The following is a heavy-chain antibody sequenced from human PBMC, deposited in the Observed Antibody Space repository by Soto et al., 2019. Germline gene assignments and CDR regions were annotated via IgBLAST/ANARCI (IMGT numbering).Heavy chain of an antibody. CDR1: GYTFTSYG. J-gene: IGHJ5*02. Sequence: ALVKVSCKASGYTFTSYGISWVRQARGQGLEGMGWISAYNGNTNYAQKLQGRVTMTTDTSTSTAYMELRSLRSDDTAVYYCARVIAAAGQDWFDPWGQGTLVTVSS. CDR2: ISAYNGNT. V-gene: IGHV1-18*01. D-gene: IGHD6-13*01. CDR3: ARVIAAAGQDWFDP.